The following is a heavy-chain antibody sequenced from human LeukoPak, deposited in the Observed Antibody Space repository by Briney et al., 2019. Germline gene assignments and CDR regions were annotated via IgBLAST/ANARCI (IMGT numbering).Heavy chain of an antibody. Sequence: KSSETLSLTCTVSGGSISSYYWSWIRHPPGKGLEGIGYIYYSGSTNYKSSLKSRVTISVDTSKNQSSLKLSSVTAADTAVYYCARTTEGGYSYGYFYYYMDVWGKGTTVTISS. V-gene: IGHV4-59*01. D-gene: IGHD5-18*01. CDR3: ARTTEGGYSYGYFYYYMDV. J-gene: IGHJ6*03. CDR1: GGSISSYY. CDR2: IYYSGST.